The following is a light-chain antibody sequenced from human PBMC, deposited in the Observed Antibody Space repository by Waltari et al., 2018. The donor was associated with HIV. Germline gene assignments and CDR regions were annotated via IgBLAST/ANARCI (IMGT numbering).Light chain of an antibody. V-gene: IGLV2-14*03. CDR2: DVS. CDR3: SSYTSSSPYV. CDR1: SSDVGGYSY. Sequence: QSALTQPASVSGSPGQSTTISCTGTSSDVGGYSYVSWYQQHPGKAPKLMIYDVSNRPSGVSNRFSGSKSGNTASLTISGLQAEDEADYYCSSYTSSSPYVFGTGTKVTVL. J-gene: IGLJ1*01.